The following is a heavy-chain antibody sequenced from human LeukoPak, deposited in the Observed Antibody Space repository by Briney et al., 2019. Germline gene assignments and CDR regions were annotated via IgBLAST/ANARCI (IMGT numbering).Heavy chain of an antibody. V-gene: IGHV4-34*01. D-gene: IGHD3-16*02. J-gene: IGHJ4*02. CDR3: ARVRYDYAWGSYRPPFDY. Sequence: PSETLSLTCAVYGGSFSGYYWSWIRQPPGKGLEWIGEINHSGSTNYNPSLKSRVAISVDTSKNQFSLKLSSVTAADTAVYYCARVRYDYAWGSYRPPFDYWGQGTLGTVSS. CDR2: INHSGST. CDR1: GGSFSGYY.